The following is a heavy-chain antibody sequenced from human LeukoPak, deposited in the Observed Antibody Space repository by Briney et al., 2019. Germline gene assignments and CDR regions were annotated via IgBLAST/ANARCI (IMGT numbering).Heavy chain of an antibody. CDR1: GGSISSYY. D-gene: IGHD1-14*01. CDR2: IYNSGTT. Sequence: KASETLSLTCTVSGGSISSYYWNWIRQPAGKGLEWIGRIYNSGTTNYNPSLKSRVTMSEDTSKNQFFLKLSSLTAADTAVYYCARSGTSNPFDYWGQGTLVTVSS. CDR3: ARSGTSNPFDY. V-gene: IGHV4-4*07. J-gene: IGHJ4*02.